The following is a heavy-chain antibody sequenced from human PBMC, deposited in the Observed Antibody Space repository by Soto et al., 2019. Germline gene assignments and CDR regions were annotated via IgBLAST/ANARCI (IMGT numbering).Heavy chain of an antibody. D-gene: IGHD3-10*01. V-gene: IGHV3-30*18. CDR1: GFTFSSYG. Sequence: QVQLVESGGGVVQPGRSLRLSCAASGFTFSSYGMHWVRQAPGKGLEWVAVISYDGSNKYYADSVKGRFTISRDNSKNKLDLQMNSLRAEDTAVYYCAKDLLLWFGETRDRYYYYYGMDVWGQGTTVTVSS. CDR3: AKDLLLWFGETRDRYYYYYGMDV. J-gene: IGHJ6*02. CDR2: ISYDGSNK.